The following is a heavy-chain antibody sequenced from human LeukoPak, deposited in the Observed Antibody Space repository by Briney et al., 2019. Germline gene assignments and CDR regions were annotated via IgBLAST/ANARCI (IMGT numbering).Heavy chain of an antibody. CDR3: ARPGRGQKQWLVWFDY. CDR1: GFTFSTYW. D-gene: IGHD6-19*01. Sequence: GGSLRLSCAASGFTFSTYWMNWVRQAPGKGLEWVSYISSSSSTIYYADSVKGRFTISRDNAKNSLYLQMNSLRAEDTAVYYCARPGRGQKQWLVWFDYWGQGTLVTVSS. V-gene: IGHV3-48*04. J-gene: IGHJ4*02. CDR2: ISSSSSTI.